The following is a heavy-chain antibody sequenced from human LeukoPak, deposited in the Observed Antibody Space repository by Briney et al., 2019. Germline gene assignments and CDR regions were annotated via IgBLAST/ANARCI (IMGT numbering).Heavy chain of an antibody. D-gene: IGHD3-22*01. Sequence: PGGSLRLSCAAPGFTVSSNFMSWVRQAPGKGLEWVSVIYSGGSTYYADSVKGRFTISRDNSKNTLYLQMNSLRAEDTAVYYCARDRSSGYGIDYWGQGTLVTVSS. J-gene: IGHJ4*02. CDR3: ARDRSSGYGIDY. CDR2: IYSGGST. V-gene: IGHV3-53*01. CDR1: GFTVSSNF.